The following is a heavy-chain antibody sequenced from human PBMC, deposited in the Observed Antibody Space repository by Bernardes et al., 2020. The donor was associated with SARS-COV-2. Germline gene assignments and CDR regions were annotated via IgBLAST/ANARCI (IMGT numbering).Heavy chain of an antibody. V-gene: IGHV1-69*13. CDR3: AIGNGYNYALDS. Sequence: SVKVSCKASGGTFNSSPISWVRQAPGQGFEWMGAIIPIFASPKFAQKFQGRVTIAADLSTTTAFMDLTGLRSEDTAVYYCAIGNGYNYALDSWGQGTLVTVSS. CDR2: IIPIFASP. CDR1: GGTFNSSP. J-gene: IGHJ5*01. D-gene: IGHD5-12*01.